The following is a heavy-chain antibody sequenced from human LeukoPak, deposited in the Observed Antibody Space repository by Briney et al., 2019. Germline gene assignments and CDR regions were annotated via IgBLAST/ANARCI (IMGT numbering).Heavy chain of an antibody. CDR3: ARDGLASSSLFSWFDP. V-gene: IGHV4-38-2*02. D-gene: IGHD6-6*01. CDR1: GYSISSGYY. J-gene: IGHJ5*02. Sequence: SETLSLTCAVSGYSISSGYYWGWIRQPPGKGLEWIGSIYHSGSTYYNPSLKSRVTISVDTSKNQFSLKLSSVTAADKAVYYCARDGLASSSLFSWFDPWGQGTLVTVSS. CDR2: IYHSGST.